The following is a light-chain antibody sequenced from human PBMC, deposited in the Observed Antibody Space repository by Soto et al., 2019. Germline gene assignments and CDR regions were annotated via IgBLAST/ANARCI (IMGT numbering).Light chain of an antibody. J-gene: IGLJ3*02. V-gene: IGLV2-8*01. CDR1: SSDVGAYKY. CDR3: TSYVGNDIWV. Sequence: QSALTQPPSASGSPGQSVTISCTGTSSDVGAYKYVSWYQQYPGKAPKIMIYEVTKRPSGVPHRFSASKSGNTASLTVSGLQAEDEADYYCTSYVGNDIWVFGGGTKLTVL. CDR2: EVT.